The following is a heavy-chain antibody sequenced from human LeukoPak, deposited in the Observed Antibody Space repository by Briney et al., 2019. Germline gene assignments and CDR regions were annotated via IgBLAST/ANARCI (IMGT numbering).Heavy chain of an antibody. CDR1: GGSISSSSYY. CDR3: ARTYTNGQGAYY. D-gene: IGHD2-8*01. CDR2: IYHSGST. Sequence: PSETLSLTCTVSGGSISSSSYYWGWIRQPPGKGLEWIGSIYHSGSTYYNPSLKSRVTISVDTSKDQFSLKLSSVTAADAAMSYYARTYTNGQGAYYWGQGTLVTVSS. V-gene: IGHV4-39*07. J-gene: IGHJ4*02.